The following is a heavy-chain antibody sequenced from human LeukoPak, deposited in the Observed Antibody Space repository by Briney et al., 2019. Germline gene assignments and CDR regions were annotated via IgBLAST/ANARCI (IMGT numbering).Heavy chain of an antibody. V-gene: IGHV3-66*02. D-gene: IGHD1-26*01. J-gene: IGHJ4*02. CDR3: ARDHSGGATYYFDY. CDR2: IYSGGST. CDR1: GFTFSSNY. Sequence: GGSLRLSCAASGFTFSSNYMSWVRQAPGKGLEWVSVIYSGGSTYYADSVKGRFTISRDNSKNTPYLQMNSLRAEDTAVYYCARDHSGGATYYFDYWGQGTLVTVSS.